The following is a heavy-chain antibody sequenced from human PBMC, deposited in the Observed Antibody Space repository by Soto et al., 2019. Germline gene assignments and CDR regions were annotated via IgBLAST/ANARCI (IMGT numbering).Heavy chain of an antibody. CDR1: GGSISSSSYY. V-gene: IGHV4-39*01. CDR3: ASLSGAPYGIMITFGG. J-gene: IGHJ4*02. CDR2: IYYSGSP. Sequence: QLQLQESGPGLVKPSETLSLTCTVSGGSISSSSYYWGWIRQPPGKGLEWIGSIYYSGSPYYNPSLKSRVTISVDTSKNQSSLKLSSVTAADTAVYYCASLSGAPYGIMITFGGRDQGTLVTVSS. D-gene: IGHD3-16*01.